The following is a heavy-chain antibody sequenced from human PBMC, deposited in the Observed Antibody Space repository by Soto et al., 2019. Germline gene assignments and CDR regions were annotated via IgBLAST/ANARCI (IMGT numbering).Heavy chain of an antibody. J-gene: IGHJ4*02. Sequence: QVQLVESGGGVVQPGRSLRLSCAASGFTFSSYGMHWVRQAPGKGLEWVAVISYDGSNKYYADSVKGRFTISRDNSKNTLYLQMNSLRAEDTAVYYCAKDRRAIEYYFDYWGQGTLVTVSS. V-gene: IGHV3-30*18. CDR2: ISYDGSNK. D-gene: IGHD3-10*01. CDR3: AKDRRAIEYYFDY. CDR1: GFTFSSYG.